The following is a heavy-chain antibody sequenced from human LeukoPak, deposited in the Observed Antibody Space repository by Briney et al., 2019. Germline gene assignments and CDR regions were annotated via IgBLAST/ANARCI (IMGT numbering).Heavy chain of an antibody. D-gene: IGHD1-1*01. J-gene: IGHJ6*03. V-gene: IGHV4-39*07. CDR3: ARVSWFPGTSYYYMDV. CDR1: GGSISSSNYY. Sequence: SETLSLTCTVSGGSISSSNYYWGWIRQPPGKGLEWIGEINHSGSTNYNPSLKSRVTISVDTSKNQFSLKLSSVTAADTAVYYCARVSWFPGTSYYYMDVWGKGTTATVSS. CDR2: INHSGST.